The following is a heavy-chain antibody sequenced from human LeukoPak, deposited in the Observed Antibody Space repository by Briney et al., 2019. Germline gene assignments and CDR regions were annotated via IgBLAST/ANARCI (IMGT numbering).Heavy chain of an antibody. D-gene: IGHD3-3*01. V-gene: IGHV1-8*03. Sequence: AASVKVSCKASGYTFTSYDINWVRQATGQGLEWMGWMNPNSGNTGYAQKFQGRVTITRNTSISTAYMELSSLRSEDTAVYYCARDEGGSTIFGAPGDYWGQGTLVTVSS. CDR3: ARDEGGSTIFGAPGDY. J-gene: IGHJ4*02. CDR1: GYTFTSYD. CDR2: MNPNSGNT.